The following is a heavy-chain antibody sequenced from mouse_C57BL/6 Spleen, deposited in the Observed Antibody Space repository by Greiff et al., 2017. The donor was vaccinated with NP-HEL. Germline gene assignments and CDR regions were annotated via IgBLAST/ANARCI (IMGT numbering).Heavy chain of an antibody. V-gene: IGHV1-39*01. CDR1: GYSFTDYN. D-gene: IGHD3-2*02. Sequence: QLQQSGPELVKPGASVKISCKASGYSFTDYNMNWVKQSNGKSLEWIGVINPNYGTTSYNQKFKGKATLTVDQSSSTAYMQLNSLTSEDSAVYYCARSSSGGYYYAMDYWGQGTSVTVSS. CDR3: ARSSSGGYYYAMDY. J-gene: IGHJ4*01. CDR2: INPNYGTT.